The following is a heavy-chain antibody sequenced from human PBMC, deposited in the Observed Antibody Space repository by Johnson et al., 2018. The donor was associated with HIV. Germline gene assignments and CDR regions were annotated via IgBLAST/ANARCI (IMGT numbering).Heavy chain of an antibody. CDR2: ISSNGSTI. CDR1: GFTFSDYY. V-gene: IGHV3-11*01. D-gene: IGHD6-13*01. CDR3: AKGRYSSSWYLAGAFDI. Sequence: VQLVESGGGLVKPGGSLRLSCAASGFTFSDYYMSWIRQAPGKGLEWVSYISSNGSTIYYADSVKGRFTISRDNAKNSLYLQLNSLRAEDTAIYYCAKGRYSSSWYLAGAFDIWGQGTMVTVSS. J-gene: IGHJ3*02.